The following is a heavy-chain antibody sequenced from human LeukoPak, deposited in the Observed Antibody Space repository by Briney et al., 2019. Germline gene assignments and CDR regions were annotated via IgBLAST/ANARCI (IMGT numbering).Heavy chain of an antibody. Sequence: GGSLRLSRAASGFTFSSYGMHWVRQAPGKGLEWVAVISYDGSNKYYADSVKGRFTISRDNSKNTLYLQMNSLRAEDTAVYYCARDYYDSSGYENWFDPWGQGTLVTVSS. J-gene: IGHJ5*02. V-gene: IGHV3-30*03. D-gene: IGHD3-22*01. CDR3: ARDYYDSSGYENWFDP. CDR2: ISYDGSNK. CDR1: GFTFSSYG.